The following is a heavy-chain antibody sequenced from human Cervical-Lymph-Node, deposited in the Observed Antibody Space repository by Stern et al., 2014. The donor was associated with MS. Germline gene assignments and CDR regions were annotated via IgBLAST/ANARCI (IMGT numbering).Heavy chain of an antibody. CDR1: GFTFSSYS. D-gene: IGHD2-15*01. J-gene: IGHJ4*02. CDR2: ISSNSSAI. Sequence: EMQLVESGGGLVQPGGSLRLSCAASGFTFSSYSMNWVRQAPGKGLEWVSYISSNSSAIFNADSGKGRFTISRDNAKNSLYLQMNSLRDEDTAVYYCAREGLPYPHCSGGSCYCDYWGQGTLVTVSS. CDR3: AREGLPYPHCSGGSCYCDY. V-gene: IGHV3-48*02.